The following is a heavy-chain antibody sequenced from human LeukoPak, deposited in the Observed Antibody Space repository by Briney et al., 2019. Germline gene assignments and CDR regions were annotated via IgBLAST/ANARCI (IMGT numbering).Heavy chain of an antibody. Sequence: GGSLRLSCAASGFSFSGFWMTWVRQAPGKGLEWVANIKEDGSRNHCVDSVKGRFTISRDNAKNSLFLQMSSLRVEDTAVYYCARANNAGWFDYWGQGTLVTVSS. CDR3: ARANNAGWFDY. D-gene: IGHD6-19*01. J-gene: IGHJ4*02. V-gene: IGHV3-7*04. CDR1: GFSFSGFW. CDR2: IKEDGSRN.